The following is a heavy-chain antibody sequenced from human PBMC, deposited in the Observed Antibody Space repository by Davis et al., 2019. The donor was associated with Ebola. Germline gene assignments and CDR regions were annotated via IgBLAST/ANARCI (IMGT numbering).Heavy chain of an antibody. CDR2: IFYSGST. V-gene: IGHV4-61*01. J-gene: IGHJ4*02. Sequence: SETLSLTCTVSGGSISSSSYYWSWIRQPPGKGLEWIGYIFYSGSTNYNPSLKSRVTISVDTSKNQFSLKLSSVTAVDTAVYYCARRYSSSLDFWGQGTLVTVSS. D-gene: IGHD6-13*01. CDR1: GGSISSSSYY. CDR3: ARRYSSSLDF.